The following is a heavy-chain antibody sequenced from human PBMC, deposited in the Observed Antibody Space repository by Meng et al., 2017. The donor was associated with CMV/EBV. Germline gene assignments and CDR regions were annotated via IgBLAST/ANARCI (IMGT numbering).Heavy chain of an antibody. Sequence: GGSLRLSCAASGFTLSSYAMSWVRQAPGKGLEWVSAISGSGGSTYYADSVKGRFTISRDNSKNTLYLQMNSLRAEDTAVYYCAKRPFSYSSSPYWGQGTLVTVSS. D-gene: IGHD6-6*01. CDR1: GFTLSSYA. V-gene: IGHV3-23*01. J-gene: IGHJ4*02. CDR3: AKRPFSYSSSPY. CDR2: ISGSGGST.